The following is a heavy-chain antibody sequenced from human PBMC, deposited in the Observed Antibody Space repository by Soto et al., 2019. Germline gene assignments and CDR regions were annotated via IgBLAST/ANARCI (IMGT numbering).Heavy chain of an antibody. CDR3: AKDNGYSHTRGTDV. V-gene: IGHV3-30*18. Sequence: QVQLVESGGGVVQPGRSLRLSCAASGFTFSSYGMHWVRQAPGKGLEWVAVISYDGSNKYYADSVKGRFTISRDNSKNTLYLHMNSLRAEDTAVYYCAKDNGYSHTRGTDVWGQGTTVTVSS. J-gene: IGHJ6*02. CDR1: GFTFSSYG. D-gene: IGHD5-18*01. CDR2: ISYDGSNK.